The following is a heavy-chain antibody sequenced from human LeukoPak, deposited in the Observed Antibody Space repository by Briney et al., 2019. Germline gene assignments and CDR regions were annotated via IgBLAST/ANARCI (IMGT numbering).Heavy chain of an antibody. CDR1: GYTFTGYY. J-gene: IGHJ4*02. Sequence: DSVKVSCKASGYTFTGYYMHWVRQAPGQGLEWMGRINPNSGGTNYAQKFQGRVTMTRDTSISTAYMELSRLRSDDTAVYYCARGERDTAMATDYWGQGTLVTVSS. CDR3: ARGERDTAMATDY. V-gene: IGHV1-2*06. CDR2: INPNSGGT. D-gene: IGHD5-18*01.